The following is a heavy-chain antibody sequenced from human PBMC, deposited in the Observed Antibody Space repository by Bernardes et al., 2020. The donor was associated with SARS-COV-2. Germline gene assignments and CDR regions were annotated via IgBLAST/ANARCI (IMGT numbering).Heavy chain of an antibody. CDR1: GFTFTKYH. Sequence: GGSLRLSCAASGFTFTKYHMHWVRQAPGKGLEWVALMSHDGTTQYYLDSVKGRFTISRDISNNTLYLQMDGLRPEDTAMYYCAKEKDVGYCGGGDCYPDAIDSWGQGTRVTVSS. CDR3: AKEKDVGYCGGGDCYPDAIDS. CDR2: MSHDGTTQ. D-gene: IGHD2-21*02. V-gene: IGHV3-30*18. J-gene: IGHJ3*01.